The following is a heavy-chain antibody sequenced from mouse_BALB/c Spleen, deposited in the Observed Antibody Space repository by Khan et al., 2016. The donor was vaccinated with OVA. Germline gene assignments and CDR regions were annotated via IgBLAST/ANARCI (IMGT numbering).Heavy chain of an antibody. D-gene: IGHD2-14*01. Sequence: QVQLKQSGAELVRPGSSVTISCKASGYAFSNYWMNWVKQRPGQGLEWIGQIYRGDGDTSFNGKFRGQATLTADKSSSTDYMQLSSLTSEDYAVYFCARSGYDYFAYWGQGTLVTVSA. J-gene: IGHJ3*01. CDR1: GYAFSNYW. CDR3: ARSGYDYFAY. CDR2: IYRGDGDT. V-gene: IGHV1-80*01.